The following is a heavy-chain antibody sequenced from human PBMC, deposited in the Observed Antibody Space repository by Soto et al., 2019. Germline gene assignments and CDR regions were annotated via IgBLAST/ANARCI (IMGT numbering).Heavy chain of an antibody. J-gene: IGHJ4*02. CDR3: ARGRNFDFWSGYWVDY. CDR2: VYYSGST. D-gene: IGHD3-3*01. V-gene: IGHV4-39*07. CDR1: GGSVSSSSYY. Sequence: SETLSLTCTVSGGSVSSSSYYWGWVRQPPGKGLEWIGSVYYSGSTYYNPSLESRVTISVDKSKNQFSLKLSSVTAADTAVYYCARGRNFDFWSGYWVDYWGQGTLVTVSS.